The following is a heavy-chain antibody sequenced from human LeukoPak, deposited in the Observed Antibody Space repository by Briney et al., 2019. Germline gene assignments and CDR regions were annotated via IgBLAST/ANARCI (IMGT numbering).Heavy chain of an antibody. J-gene: IGHJ4*02. Sequence: GGSLRLSCAASGFTFSSYGMHWVRQAPGKGLERVAVISYDGSNKYYADSVKGRFTISRDNSKNTLYLQMNSLRAEDTAVYYCAKELGVAGFDYWGQGTLVTVSS. CDR2: ISYDGSNK. CDR1: GFTFSSYG. D-gene: IGHD6-19*01. CDR3: AKELGVAGFDY. V-gene: IGHV3-30*18.